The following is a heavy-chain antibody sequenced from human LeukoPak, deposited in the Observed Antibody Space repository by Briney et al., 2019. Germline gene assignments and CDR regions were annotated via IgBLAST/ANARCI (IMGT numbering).Heavy chain of an antibody. Sequence: SETLSLTCAVYGGSFRGAYWSWIRQAPGKGLEWTGEINHSGSANYNPSLKSRVTISVDTSKNQFSLKLTSVTAADTAVYYCARGPTAVRGVIRFYYYLDVWGKGTTLTVSS. D-gene: IGHD3-10*01. V-gene: IGHV4-34*01. CDR2: INHSGSA. CDR3: ARGPTAVRGVIRFYYYLDV. CDR1: GGSFRGAY. J-gene: IGHJ6*03.